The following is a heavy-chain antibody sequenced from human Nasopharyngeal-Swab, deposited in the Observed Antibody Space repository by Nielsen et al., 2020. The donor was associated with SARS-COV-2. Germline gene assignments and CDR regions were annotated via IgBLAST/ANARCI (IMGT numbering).Heavy chain of an antibody. Sequence: GGSLRLAWAACGFTFSSFGMHWVRQAPGKGLEWVAFIAHDASNEYYGDSVKGRFSISRDSSKNTLYLQMDSLRGEDTAVYYCARDAPAHYGAFYWGRGTLVTVSS. CDR3: ARDAPAHYGAFY. CDR1: GFTFSSFG. V-gene: IGHV3-30*03. J-gene: IGHJ4*02. CDR2: IAHDASNE. D-gene: IGHD4-17*01.